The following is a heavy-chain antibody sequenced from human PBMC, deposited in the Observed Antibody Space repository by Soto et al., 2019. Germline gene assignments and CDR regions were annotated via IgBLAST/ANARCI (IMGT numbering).Heavy chain of an antibody. CDR2: ISAYNGNT. J-gene: IGHJ4*02. Sequence: ASVKVSCKASGYTFTSYGISWVRQAPGQGLEWMGWISAYNGNTNFAQKFQGRVTLTTDTSTTTAYMELRSLRSDDTAVYYCARFGDQWLPGAYWGQGTQVTVSS. V-gene: IGHV1-18*04. CDR3: ARFGDQWLPGAY. D-gene: IGHD6-19*01. CDR1: GYTFTSYG.